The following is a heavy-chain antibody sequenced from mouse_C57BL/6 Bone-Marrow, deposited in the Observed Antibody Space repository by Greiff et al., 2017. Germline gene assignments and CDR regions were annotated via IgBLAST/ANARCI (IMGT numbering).Heavy chain of an antibody. D-gene: IGHD1-1*01. J-gene: IGHJ2*01. CDR1: GFSFNTYA. V-gene: IGHV10-1*01. CDR3: VRHEDYYGSSYDY. Sequence: DAGGGLVQPKGSLKLSCAASGFSFNTYAMNWVRQAPGKGLEWVARIRSKSNNYATYYADSVKDRFTISRDDSESMLYLQMNNLKTEDTAMYYCVRHEDYYGSSYDYWGQGTTLTVSS. CDR2: IRSKSNNYAT.